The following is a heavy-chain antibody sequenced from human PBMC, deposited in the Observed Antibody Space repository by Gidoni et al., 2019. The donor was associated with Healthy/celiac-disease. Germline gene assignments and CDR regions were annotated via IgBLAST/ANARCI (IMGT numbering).Heavy chain of an antibody. CDR3: AREWLAYWYFDL. CDR2: IYHSGST. J-gene: IGHJ2*01. V-gene: IGHV4-38-2*02. D-gene: IGHD6-19*01. Sequence: QVQLRESGPGRVKPSETLSLTCAVSGYSISIGYYWGWIRQPPGKWLEWIGSIYHSGSTYSNPSLKSRVTISVDTSTNQFSLKLSSVTAADTAVYYCAREWLAYWYFDLWGRGPLVPVSS. CDR1: GYSISIGYY.